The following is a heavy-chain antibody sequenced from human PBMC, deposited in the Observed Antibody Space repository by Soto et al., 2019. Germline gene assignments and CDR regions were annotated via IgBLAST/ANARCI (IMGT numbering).Heavy chain of an antibody. CDR1: GGSISSGGYY. Sequence: SETLSLTCTVSGGSISSGGYYWSWIRQHPGKGLEWIGYIYYSGSTYYNPSLKSRVTISVDTSKNQFSLKLSSVTAADTSVYYCASRGYSYGFSLGMDVWGQGTTVTVSS. CDR2: IYYSGST. CDR3: ASRGYSYGFSLGMDV. V-gene: IGHV4-31*03. D-gene: IGHD5-18*01. J-gene: IGHJ6*02.